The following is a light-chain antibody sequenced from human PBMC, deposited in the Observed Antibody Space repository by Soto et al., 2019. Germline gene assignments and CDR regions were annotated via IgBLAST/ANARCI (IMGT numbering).Light chain of an antibody. Sequence: QSVLTQPPSASGSPGQSVTISCTGTSSDVGGYDYVSWYQHHPGKAPKLMIYEVSKRPSGVPDRFSGSKSGNTASLTVSGLQAEDEADYFCSSYAGSNDLVFGGGTKLTV. CDR2: EVS. J-gene: IGLJ2*01. V-gene: IGLV2-8*01. CDR3: SSYAGSNDLV. CDR1: SSDVGGYDY.